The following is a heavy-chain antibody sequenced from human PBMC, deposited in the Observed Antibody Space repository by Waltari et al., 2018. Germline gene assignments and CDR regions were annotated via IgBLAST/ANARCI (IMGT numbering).Heavy chain of an antibody. CDR3: ASDPIVGEFASQQQYYYYYYGMDV. D-gene: IGHD3-10*01. CDR2: LNPNSGGT. J-gene: IGHJ6*02. CDR1: GYTFTGSY. V-gene: IGHV1-2*02. Sequence: QVQLVQSGAAVKTPAASVKVSCKASGYTFTGSYMHWLRQAPGQGLECLAWLNPNSGGTNYAQKFQGRVTMTSDTSISTAYMELSRLRSDDKAVYYCASDPIVGEFASQQQYYYYYYGMDVWGQGTTVTVSS.